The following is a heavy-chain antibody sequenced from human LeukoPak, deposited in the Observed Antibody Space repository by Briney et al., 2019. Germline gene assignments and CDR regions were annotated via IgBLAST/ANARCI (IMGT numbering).Heavy chain of an antibody. Sequence: SQTLSPTCTVSGGSISSGDYYWSWIRQPPGKGLEWIGYISYSGYTYYNPSLKSRVTISVDTSKNQFSLKLSSVTAADTAVYYCARVGENRAPGRHYYYGMDVWGKGTTVTVSS. CDR2: ISYSGYT. CDR3: ARVGENRAPGRHYYYGMDV. J-gene: IGHJ6*04. CDR1: GGSISSGDYY. D-gene: IGHD1-14*01. V-gene: IGHV4-30-4*01.